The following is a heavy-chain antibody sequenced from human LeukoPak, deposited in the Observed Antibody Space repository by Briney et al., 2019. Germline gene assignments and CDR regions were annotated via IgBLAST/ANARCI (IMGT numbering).Heavy chain of an antibody. D-gene: IGHD1-14*01. CDR2: ILDIGST. CDR3: ARQESGTWFDP. Sequence: SETLSLTCTVSGGSIRGYFWSWIRQPPGKGLEWIGYILDIGSTIYNPSLRSRVIISVDMSKNQFSLKLSSVTAADTAVYYCARQESGTWFDPWGQGTLVTVSS. J-gene: IGHJ5*02. V-gene: IGHV4-59*08. CDR1: GGSIRGYF.